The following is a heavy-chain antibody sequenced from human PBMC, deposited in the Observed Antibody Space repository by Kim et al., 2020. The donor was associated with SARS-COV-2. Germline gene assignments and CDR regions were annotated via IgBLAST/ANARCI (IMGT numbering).Heavy chain of an antibody. CDR1: GFTFSSYA. J-gene: IGHJ6*02. CDR3: AKDRGYCSSTSCDSYGMDV. V-gene: IGHV3-23*01. CDR2: ISGSGGST. D-gene: IGHD2-2*01. Sequence: GGSLRLSCAASGFTFSSYAMSWVRQAPGKGLEWVSAISGSGGSTYYADSVKGRFTISRDNSKNTLYLQMNSLRAEDTAVYYCAKDRGYCSSTSCDSYGMDVWGQGTTVTVSS.